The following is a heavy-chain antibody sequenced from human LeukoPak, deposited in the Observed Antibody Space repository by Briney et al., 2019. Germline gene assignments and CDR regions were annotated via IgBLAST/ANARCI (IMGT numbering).Heavy chain of an antibody. D-gene: IGHD6-13*01. CDR2: ISGGAASS. Sequence: GGTLRLSCAASGFTFNNYVMSWVRQAPGTGLEWVSAISGGAASSYYADSVKGRFTISRDNSRNTLFLQMNSLRVEDTAVYYCAKGTPSSSWYFDYWGQGTLVTVSS. V-gene: IGHV3-23*01. CDR3: AKGTPSSSWYFDY. CDR1: GFTFNNYV. J-gene: IGHJ4*02.